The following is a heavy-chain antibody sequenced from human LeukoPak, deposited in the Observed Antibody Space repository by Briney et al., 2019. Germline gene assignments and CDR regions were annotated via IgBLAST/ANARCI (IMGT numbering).Heavy chain of an antibody. V-gene: IGHV4-59*08. D-gene: IGHD3-10*01. J-gene: IGHJ4*02. CDR2: VYYSGGA. CDR3: ARHYKYYDSRTYFDY. CDR1: GDSVSAYY. Sequence: SETLSLTCIVSGDSVSAYYWSWIRQPPGKGLEWIGYVYYSGGANHNPSLESRVTMSVDTSNNQFSLKLSSVTAADTAVYYCARHYKYYDSRTYFDYLGQGTLVTVSS.